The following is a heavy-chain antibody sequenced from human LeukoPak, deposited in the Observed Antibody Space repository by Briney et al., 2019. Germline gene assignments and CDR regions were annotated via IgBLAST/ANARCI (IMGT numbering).Heavy chain of an antibody. CDR1: GFTFSSYS. CDR2: ISSSSSYI. D-gene: IGHD3-22*01. CDR3: AKAPPAYYYDSSGSSHFDY. V-gene: IGHV3-21*04. Sequence: GGSLRLSCAASGFTFSSYSMNWVRQAPGKGLEWVSSISSSSSYIYYADSVKGRFTISRDNSKNTLYLQMNSLRAEDTAVYYCAKAPPAYYYDSSGSSHFDYWGQGTLVTVSS. J-gene: IGHJ4*02.